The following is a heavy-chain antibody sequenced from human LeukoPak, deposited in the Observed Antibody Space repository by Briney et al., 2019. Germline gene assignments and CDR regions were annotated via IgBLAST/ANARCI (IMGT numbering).Heavy chain of an antibody. CDR2: IRYDGSNK. J-gene: IGHJ4*02. V-gene: IGHV3-30*02. D-gene: IGHD3-3*01. CDR3: AKDADVLQFLEWSYLLY. CDR1: GFTFSSYG. Sequence: GGSLRLSCAASGFTFSSYGMHWVRQAPGKGLEWVAFIRYDGSNKYYADSVKGRFTISRDNSKNTLYLQMNSLRAEDTAVYYCAKDADVLQFLEWSYLLYWGQGTLVTVSS.